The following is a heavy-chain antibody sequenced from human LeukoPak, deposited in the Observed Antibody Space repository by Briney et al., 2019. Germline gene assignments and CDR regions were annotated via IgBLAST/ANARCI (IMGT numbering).Heavy chain of an antibody. J-gene: IGHJ4*02. CDR3: ARGRGSLTY. CDR2: FYDTRSP. Sequence: PSETLSLTCTVSGGSISLYYWSWIRQPPGKGLEWIGYFYDTRSPKYNPSLERRVTISVDMSRNQFSLNLTSVTAAATAVYYCARGRGSLTYWGQGTLATVSS. CDR1: GGSISLYY. D-gene: IGHD3-10*01. V-gene: IGHV4-59*01.